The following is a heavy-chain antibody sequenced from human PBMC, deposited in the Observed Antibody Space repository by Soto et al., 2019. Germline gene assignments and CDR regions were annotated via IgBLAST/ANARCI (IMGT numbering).Heavy chain of an antibody. D-gene: IGHD4-17*01. CDR2: IYYNGNT. V-gene: IGHV4-59*01. Sequence: SETLSLTCTVSGGSIYDYYWSWIRQAPGKGLEWIGYIYYNGNTNYNPSLTSRVTISIDMSKNQFSLKLSSVTAADTAVYYCARDFYGDNGGDYYYYMDVWGKGTSVTVSS. CDR3: ARDFYGDNGGDYYYYMDV. CDR1: GGSIYDYY. J-gene: IGHJ6*03.